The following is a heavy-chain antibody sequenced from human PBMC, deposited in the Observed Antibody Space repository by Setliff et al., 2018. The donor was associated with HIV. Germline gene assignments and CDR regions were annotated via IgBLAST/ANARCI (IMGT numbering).Heavy chain of an antibody. CDR2: IHYSGSS. Sequence: PSETLSLTCTVSGGSITGHYWSWIRQPPGKGLEWIGYIHYSGSSNYNPSLKSRVSISLDTSKKQVSLKLNSVTAADTAVYYCARTTLTIFGVVIPDYWGQATLVTVSS. J-gene: IGHJ4*02. V-gene: IGHV4-59*11. CDR1: GGSITGHY. D-gene: IGHD3-3*01. CDR3: ARTTLTIFGVVIPDY.